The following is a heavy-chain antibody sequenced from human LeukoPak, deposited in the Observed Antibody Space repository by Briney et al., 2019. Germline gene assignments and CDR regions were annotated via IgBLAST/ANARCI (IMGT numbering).Heavy chain of an antibody. CDR2: IILIFGIA. D-gene: IGHD6-19*01. J-gene: IGHJ3*02. CDR3: ARESGQWLVFQGHAFDI. Sequence: SVKVSFKSSGGTFSSYAFSWLRQAPGQGLEWMGGIILIFGIANYAQKFQDRVTITADKSTSTAYMELSSLRSEDTAVYCCARESGQWLVFQGHAFDIWGQGTMVTVSS. V-gene: IGHV1-69*10. CDR1: GGTFSSYA.